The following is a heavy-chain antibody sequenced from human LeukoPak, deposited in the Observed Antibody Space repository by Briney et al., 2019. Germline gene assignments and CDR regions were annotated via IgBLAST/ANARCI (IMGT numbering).Heavy chain of an antibody. CDR2: IYYSGST. Sequence: SETLSLTCTVSGGSISSSSYYWGWIRQPPGKGLEWIGSIYYSGSTYYNPSLKSRVTISVDTSKNQFSLKLSSVTAADTAVYYCARLEGRLWLFAREHTSPLDYWGQGTLVTVSS. CDR1: GGSISSSSYY. J-gene: IGHJ4*02. V-gene: IGHV4-39*01. CDR3: ARLEGRLWLFAREHTSPLDY. D-gene: IGHD5-18*01.